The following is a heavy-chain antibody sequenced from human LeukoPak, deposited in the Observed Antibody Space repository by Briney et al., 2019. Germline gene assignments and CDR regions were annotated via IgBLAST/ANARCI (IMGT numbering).Heavy chain of an antibody. J-gene: IGHJ5*02. Sequence: SETLSLTCTVSGGSISSSSYYWGWIRQPPGKGLEWIGSIYHSGSTYYNPSLKSRVTISVDTSKNQFSLKLSSVTAADTAVYYCAMTRYSSSSAFDPWGQGTLVTVSS. CDR3: AMTRYSSSSAFDP. D-gene: IGHD6-6*01. CDR2: IYHSGST. V-gene: IGHV4-39*07. CDR1: GGSISSSSYY.